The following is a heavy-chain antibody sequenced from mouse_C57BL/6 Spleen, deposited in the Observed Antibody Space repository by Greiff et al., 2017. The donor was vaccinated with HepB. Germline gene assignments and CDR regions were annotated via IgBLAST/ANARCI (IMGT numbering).Heavy chain of an antibody. Sequence: QVQLKQPGAELVKPGASVKLSCKASGYTFTSYWMHWVKQRPGRGLEWIGRIDPNSGGTKYNEKFKSKATLTVDKPSSTAYMQLSSLTSEDSAVYYCARDVPYYFDYGGQGTTLTVSS. CDR2: IDPNSGGT. V-gene: IGHV1-72*01. CDR3: ARDVPYYFDY. J-gene: IGHJ2*01. CDR1: GYTFTSYW.